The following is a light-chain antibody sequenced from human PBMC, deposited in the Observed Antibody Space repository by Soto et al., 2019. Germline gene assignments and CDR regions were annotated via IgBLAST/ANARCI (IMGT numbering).Light chain of an antibody. Sequence: DIQMTQSPSSVSASVGDRVTIACRASQDINIWLAWYQQKPGKAPRLLIYGASTLQSGVPSRFSGSGSGTDFTLTISSLQAEDFATFYCLQADRFPLTFGGGTKEEIK. CDR2: GAS. J-gene: IGKJ4*01. V-gene: IGKV1-12*01. CDR3: LQADRFPLT. CDR1: QDINIW.